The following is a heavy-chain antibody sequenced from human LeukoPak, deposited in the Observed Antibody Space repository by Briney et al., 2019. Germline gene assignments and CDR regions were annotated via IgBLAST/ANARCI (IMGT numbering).Heavy chain of an antibody. CDR2: IYSGGST. J-gene: IGHJ3*02. CDR3: ARVRGLLWFGELLSDAFDI. V-gene: IGHV3-53*04. D-gene: IGHD3-10*01. CDR1: GFSFDSYT. Sequence: PGGSLRLSCAASGFSFDSYTMNWVRQAPGKGLEWVSVIYSGGSTYYAASVKGRFTISRHNSKNTLYLQMNSLRADDTAVYYCARVRGLLWFGELLSDAFDIWGQGTMVTVSS.